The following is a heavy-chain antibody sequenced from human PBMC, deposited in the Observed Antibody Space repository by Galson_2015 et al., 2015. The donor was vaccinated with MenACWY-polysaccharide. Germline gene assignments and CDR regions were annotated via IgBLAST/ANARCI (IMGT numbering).Heavy chain of an antibody. Sequence: SLRLSCAASGFPFSRYAMTWVRQAPGKGLEWVSTVSGTDGNTYYAASVRGRFTISRDNSKNTVYLQMHSLRAEDTAVYYCAKDRPLRGLTKFYYGMDVWGQGTTVTVS. CDR1: GFPFSRYA. J-gene: IGHJ6*02. CDR3: AKDRPLRGLTKFYYGMDV. CDR2: VSGTDGNT. D-gene: IGHD3-10*01. V-gene: IGHV3-23*01.